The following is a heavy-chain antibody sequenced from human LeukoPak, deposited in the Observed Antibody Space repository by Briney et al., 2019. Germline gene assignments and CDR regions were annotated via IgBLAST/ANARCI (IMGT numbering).Heavy chain of an antibody. Sequence: PGGSLRLSCAASGFTFSSYAMSWVRQAPGKGLEWVSAISGSGGSTYSADSVKGRFTISRDNSKNTLYLQMNSLRAEDTAVYYCARHGSITMVRGRLRYYYMDVWGKGTTVTISS. D-gene: IGHD3-10*01. J-gene: IGHJ6*03. V-gene: IGHV3-23*01. CDR2: ISGSGGST. CDR3: ARHGSITMVRGRLRYYYMDV. CDR1: GFTFSSYA.